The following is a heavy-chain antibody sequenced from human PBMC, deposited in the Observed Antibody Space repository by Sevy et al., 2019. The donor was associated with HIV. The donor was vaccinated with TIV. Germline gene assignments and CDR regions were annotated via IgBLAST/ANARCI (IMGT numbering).Heavy chain of an antibody. V-gene: IGHV3-7*01. D-gene: IGHD6-19*01. J-gene: IGHJ3*02. CDR1: GFTFSNYY. CDR2: IKQDGSEK. CDR3: ARDPYSSVAFDI. Sequence: GGSLRLSCAASGFTFSNYYMSWVRQAPGKGLEWVANIKQDGSEKNYVDSVKGRFTISRDNAKTSVYLQMNGLRGDDSAVYYCARDPYSSVAFDIWGQGTMVTVSS.